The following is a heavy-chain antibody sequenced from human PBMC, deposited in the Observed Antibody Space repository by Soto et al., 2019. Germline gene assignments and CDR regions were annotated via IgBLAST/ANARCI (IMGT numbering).Heavy chain of an antibody. CDR2: ISGSGGSI. CDR1: GFIFSSSA. Sequence: EVQLLDSGGGLVQPGGALRLSCSASGFIFSSSAMNWVRQAPGKGLEWVSAISGSGGSIYYADSVKGRFTISRDNSEATLYLQMDSLRAEDTAVYYCAKGGGDSLRYGMDVWGQGTAVTVSS. J-gene: IGHJ6*02. CDR3: AKGGGDSLRYGMDV. D-gene: IGHD2-21*02. V-gene: IGHV3-23*01.